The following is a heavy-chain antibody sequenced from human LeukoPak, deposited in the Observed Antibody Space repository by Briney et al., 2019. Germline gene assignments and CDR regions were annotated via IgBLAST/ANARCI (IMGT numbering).Heavy chain of an antibody. CDR3: ARGALVGAFFDP. CDR1: GYTFTTYG. CDR2: INPSGGST. V-gene: IGHV1-46*01. D-gene: IGHD1-26*01. J-gene: IGHJ5*02. Sequence: GASVKVSCKASGYTFTTYGITWVRQAPGQGLEWMGIINPSGGSTSYAQKFQGRVTMTRDTSTSTVYMELSSLRSEETAVYYCARGALVGAFFDPWGQGTLVTVSS.